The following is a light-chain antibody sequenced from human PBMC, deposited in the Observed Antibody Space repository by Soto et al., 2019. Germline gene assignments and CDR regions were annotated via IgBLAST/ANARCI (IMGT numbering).Light chain of an antibody. V-gene: IGKV1-5*01. CDR2: DAS. CDR3: QQYHDWPLT. Sequence: DIQMTQSPSTLSASVEDRVTITCRASQTINNWLAWYQQKPGKAPKLLIYDASHLESGVPSRFSGSGSGTEFTLTISSLQSEDFAVYYCQQYHDWPLTFGGGTKVDIK. CDR1: QTINNW. J-gene: IGKJ4*01.